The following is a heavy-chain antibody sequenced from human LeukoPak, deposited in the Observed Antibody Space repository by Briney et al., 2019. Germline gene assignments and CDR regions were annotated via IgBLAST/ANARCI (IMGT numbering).Heavy chain of an antibody. V-gene: IGHV4-59*08. CDR2: IYYSGST. CDR1: GGSISSYY. CDR3: ARAQNDYGDYGDAFDI. Sequence: SETLSLTRTVSGGSISSYYWSWIRQPPGKGLEWIGYIYYSGSTNYNPSLKSRVTISVDTSKNQFSLKLSSVTAADTAVYYCARAQNDYGDYGDAFDIWGQGTMVTVSS. D-gene: IGHD4-17*01. J-gene: IGHJ3*02.